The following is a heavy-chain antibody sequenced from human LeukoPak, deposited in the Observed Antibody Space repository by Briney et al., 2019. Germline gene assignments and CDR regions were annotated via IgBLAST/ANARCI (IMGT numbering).Heavy chain of an antibody. Sequence: SETLSLTCTVSGGSISSSSYYWGWIRQPPGKGLEWIGSIYYSGSTYYNPSLKSRVTISVDTSKNQFSLKLSSVTAADTAVYYCARGLGSGNYYVGFDYWGQGTLVTVSS. CDR3: ARGLGSGNYYVGFDY. CDR2: IYYSGST. J-gene: IGHJ4*02. CDR1: GGSISSSSYY. V-gene: IGHV4-39*07. D-gene: IGHD1-26*01.